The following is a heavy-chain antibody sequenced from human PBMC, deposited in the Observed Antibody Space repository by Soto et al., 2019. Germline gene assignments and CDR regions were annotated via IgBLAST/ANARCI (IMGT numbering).Heavy chain of an antibody. J-gene: IGHJ4*02. V-gene: IGHV1-18*01. CDR2: ISAYNGNT. CDR3: ARIVAAGNYFDY. CDR1: GYTFSNFD. Sequence: QVQLVQSGAEVKKPGASVTVSCKTSGYTFSNFDISWVRHAPGPRLEWMGWISAYNGNTNYALNLQDRVTVTTDTSTSTAYMELRSLRSDDTAVYYCARIVAAGNYFDYWGQGTLVTVSS. D-gene: IGHD6-25*01.